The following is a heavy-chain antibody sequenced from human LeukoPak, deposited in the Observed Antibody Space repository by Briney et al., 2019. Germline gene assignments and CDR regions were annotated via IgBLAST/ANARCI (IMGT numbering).Heavy chain of an antibody. CDR1: GFTFTGHT. J-gene: IGHJ4*02. V-gene: IGHV3-21*04. CDR2: IGGRDDSR. D-gene: IGHD2-15*01. Sequence: GGSLTLSCAASGFTFTGHTMTWLRPAPGRGLAWVSFIGGRDDSRYYADSVKGRFTISRDDAKNSLYLQINSLRVEDTALYYCAKDMGPSRWYFFGYWGQGTLVTVSS. CDR3: AKDMGPSRWYFFGY.